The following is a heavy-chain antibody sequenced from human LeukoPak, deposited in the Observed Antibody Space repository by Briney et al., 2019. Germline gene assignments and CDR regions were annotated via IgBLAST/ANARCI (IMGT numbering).Heavy chain of an antibody. J-gene: IGHJ4*02. CDR3: AKSATVTFGGVIVPSDY. V-gene: IGHV3-23*01. Sequence: QPGGSLRLSCAASGFIFSNYAMSWVRQVPGKGLEWVSGISGSGGSTFYADSVEGRFTISRDNFKNTLYLQMSSLRVGDTAVYYCAKSATVTFGGVIVPSDYWGQGTLVTVSS. CDR1: GFIFSNYA. D-gene: IGHD3-16*02. CDR2: ISGSGGST.